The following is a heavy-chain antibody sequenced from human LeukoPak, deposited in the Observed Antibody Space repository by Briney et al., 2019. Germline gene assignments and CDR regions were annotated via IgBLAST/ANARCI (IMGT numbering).Heavy chain of an antibody. V-gene: IGHV4-39*01. J-gene: IGHJ4*02. CDR1: GGSISSGSYY. D-gene: IGHD4-17*01. CDR2: IYYSGST. Sequence: SETLSLTCTVSGGSISSGSYYWSWIRQPPGKGLEWIGSIYYSGSTYYNPSLKSRVTISVDTSKNQFSLKLSSVTAADTAVYYCARQYGDYVVAPLDYWGQGTLVTVSS. CDR3: ARQYGDYVVAPLDY.